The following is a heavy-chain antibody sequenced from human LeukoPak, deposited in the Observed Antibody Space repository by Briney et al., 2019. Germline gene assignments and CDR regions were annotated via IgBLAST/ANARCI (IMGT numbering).Heavy chain of an antibody. Sequence: SETLSLTCAVYGGSFSGYYWSWIRQPPGKGLEWIGEINHSGSTNYNPSLKSRVTISVGTSKNQFSLKLSSVTAADTAVYYCARREGYCSSTSCYRNWFDPWGQGTLVTVSS. D-gene: IGHD2-2*02. CDR2: INHSGST. J-gene: IGHJ5*02. CDR1: GGSFSGYY. V-gene: IGHV4-34*01. CDR3: ARREGYCSSTSCYRNWFDP.